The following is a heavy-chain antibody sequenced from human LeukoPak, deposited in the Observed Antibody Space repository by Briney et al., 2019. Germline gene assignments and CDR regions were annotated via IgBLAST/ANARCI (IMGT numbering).Heavy chain of an antibody. CDR1: GYTFITYY. J-gene: IGHJ4*02. Sequence: GAPVKVSCKASGYTFITYYMHWVRQAPGQGLEWMGIINPSGGSTTYAQKFQGRVTMTTDTSTSTAYVELRSLRSDDTAVYYCARVQPHRIYYDDSDYPTRNDYWGQGTLVTVSS. CDR2: INPSGGST. D-gene: IGHD3-22*01. CDR3: ARVQPHRIYYDDSDYPTRNDY. V-gene: IGHV1-46*01.